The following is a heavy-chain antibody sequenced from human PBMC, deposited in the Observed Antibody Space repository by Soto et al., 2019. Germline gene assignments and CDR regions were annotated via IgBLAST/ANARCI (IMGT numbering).Heavy chain of an antibody. D-gene: IGHD3-16*01. CDR3: AAGTLGPGSRPLNX. CDR2: IYYSGST. J-gene: IGHJ4*02. CDR1: GGSFSENY. Sequence: ETLSLTCDVSGGSFSENYWTWIRQYPGKGLEWIGYIYYSGSTNYNPSLKSRVTISVDASRRQFSLKLTSVTAADTALYYCAAGTLGPGSRPLNXWGQVTLVTVSX. V-gene: IGHV4-59*03.